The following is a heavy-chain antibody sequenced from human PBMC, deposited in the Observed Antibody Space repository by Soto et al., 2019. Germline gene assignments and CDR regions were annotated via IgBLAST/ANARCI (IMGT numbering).Heavy chain of an antibody. V-gene: IGHV3-74*01. Sequence: GGSLRLSCAASGFTFSSYWMHWVRQGPGKELVWVSRINTGGNYIHYADSVKGRFTISRDNAKNTLYLQMNSLRAEDTAVYYCVRESYTADIYYGMDVWGQGTTVTVSS. J-gene: IGHJ6*02. D-gene: IGHD1-20*01. CDR2: INTGGNYI. CDR1: GFTFSSYW. CDR3: VRESYTADIYYGMDV.